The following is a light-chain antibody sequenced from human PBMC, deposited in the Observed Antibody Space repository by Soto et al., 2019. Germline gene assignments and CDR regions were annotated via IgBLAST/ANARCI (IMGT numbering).Light chain of an antibody. J-gene: IGKJ1*01. V-gene: IGKV3-15*01. Sequence: EIVRTQSPVTLSVSQGERATLCCRASQSVSSNLAWYQPKPGQDPRILIYGASTRATGIPARFGGSGSGTEFTLTITRLQSEDFAVYECQESNTWTWTFGQGTKVEIK. CDR1: QSVSSN. CDR2: GAS. CDR3: QESNTWTWT.